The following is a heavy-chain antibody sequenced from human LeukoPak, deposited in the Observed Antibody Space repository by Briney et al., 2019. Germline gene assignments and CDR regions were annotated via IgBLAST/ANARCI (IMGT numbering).Heavy chain of an antibody. V-gene: IGHV3-7*01. CDR1: GFTFSSYW. J-gene: IGHJ4*02. Sequence: PGGSLRLSCAASGFTFSSYWMSWVRQAPGKGLEWVANIKQDGSEKYYVDSVKGRFTISRDNAKNSLYLQMNSLRAEDTAVYYCAKDSGSYHEDYWGQGTLVTVSS. CDR2: IKQDGSEK. D-gene: IGHD1-26*01. CDR3: AKDSGSYHEDY.